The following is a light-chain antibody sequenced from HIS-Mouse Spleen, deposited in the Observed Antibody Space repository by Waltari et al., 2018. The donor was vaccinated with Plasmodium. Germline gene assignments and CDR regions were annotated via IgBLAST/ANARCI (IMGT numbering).Light chain of an antibody. CDR2: DVS. J-gene: IGLJ3*02. CDR1: SSAVGGYNS. CDR3: CSYAGSYTWV. V-gene: IGLV2-11*01. Sequence: QSALTQPRSVSGSPGPSVTISCTGPSSAVGGYNSTSWYQQHPGKAPKLMIYDVSKRPSGVPDRFSGSKSGNTASLTISGLQAEDEADYYCCSYAGSYTWVFGGGTKLTVL.